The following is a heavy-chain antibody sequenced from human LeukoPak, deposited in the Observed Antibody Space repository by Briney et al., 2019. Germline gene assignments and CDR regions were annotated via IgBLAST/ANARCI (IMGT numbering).Heavy chain of an antibody. CDR3: ARGVRYYYDSSGRTKNWFDP. CDR2: IHHSGTT. Sequence: SETLSLTCTVSGGSFHNYYWNWIRQPPGKGLEWIAYIHHSGTTNYNPSLKSRVTISVDTSKNQFSLKLSSVTAADTAVYYCARGVRYYYDSSGRTKNWFDPWGQGTLVTVSS. V-gene: IGHV4-59*12. CDR1: GGSFHNYY. D-gene: IGHD3-22*01. J-gene: IGHJ5*02.